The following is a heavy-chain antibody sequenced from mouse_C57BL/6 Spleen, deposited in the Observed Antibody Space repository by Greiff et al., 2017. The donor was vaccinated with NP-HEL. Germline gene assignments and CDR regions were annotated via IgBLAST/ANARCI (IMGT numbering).Heavy chain of an antibody. CDR2: INPSSGYT. D-gene: IGHD1-1*01. Sequence: SVPLSFPSSFSPFPLSCLPFFPPRPVPGLACFCFINPSSGYTKYNHKFKDKATLPADKSSSTAYMQLSSLTYEDSAVYYCARSDTTGSWAMDYWGQGTSVTVSS. V-gene: IGHV1-7*01. CDR1: FSPFPLSC. J-gene: IGHJ4*01. CDR3: ARSDTTGSWAMDY.